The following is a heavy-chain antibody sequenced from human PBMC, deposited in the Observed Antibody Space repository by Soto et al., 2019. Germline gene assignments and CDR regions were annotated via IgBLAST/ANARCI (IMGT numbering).Heavy chain of an antibody. D-gene: IGHD3-9*01. CDR3: ARDIGSYDILTGYFVRVDY. Sequence: GASVKVSCKASGYTFTSYGISWARQAPGQGLEWMGWISAYNGNTNYAQKLQGRVTMTTDTSTSTAYMELRSLRSDDTAVYYCARDIGSYDILTGYFVRVDYWGHGTLVTVSS. V-gene: IGHV1-18*01. CDR1: GYTFTSYG. CDR2: ISAYNGNT. J-gene: IGHJ4*01.